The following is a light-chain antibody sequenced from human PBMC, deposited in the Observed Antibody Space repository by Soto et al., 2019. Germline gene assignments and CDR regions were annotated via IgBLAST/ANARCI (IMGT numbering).Light chain of an antibody. CDR2: DSS. CDR3: QQRSNWPGT. Sequence: EIVLTQSPATLSLSPGERATLSCRASQSVSSFLACYQQKPGQAPRLLIYDSSNRATCIPVRFSGSGSGTCFTLTIRIREPEDFSVYYCQQRSNWPGTFCQGTKVEIK. V-gene: IGKV3-11*01. CDR1: QSVSSF. J-gene: IGKJ1*01.